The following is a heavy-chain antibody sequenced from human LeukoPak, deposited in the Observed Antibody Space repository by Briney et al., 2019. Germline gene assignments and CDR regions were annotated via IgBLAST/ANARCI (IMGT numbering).Heavy chain of an antibody. Sequence: GGSLRLSCAASGFTFRDYSMNWVRQAPGKGLEWVSNIRGSGVGSGSGMYYADSVRGRFTISRDNARNSLYLQMNSLRAEDTAFYYCARDVNWGFDNWGQGALVTVSS. CDR2: IRGSGVGSGSGM. V-gene: IGHV3-48*04. D-gene: IGHD7-27*01. CDR3: ARDVNWGFDN. J-gene: IGHJ4*02. CDR1: GFTFRDYS.